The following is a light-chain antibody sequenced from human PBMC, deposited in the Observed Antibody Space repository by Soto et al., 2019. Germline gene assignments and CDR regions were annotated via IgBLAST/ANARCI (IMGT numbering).Light chain of an antibody. CDR1: QDINNY. CDR3: QQYDILPRYT. Sequence: DIQMTQSPSSLSASVGDRVTITCQASQDINNYLNWYQQKPGKAPKLLIYDASNLETGVPSRFSGSGSGTDFTFTISSLQPEGIATYYCQQYDILPRYTFGQGTKLEIK. CDR2: DAS. J-gene: IGKJ2*01. V-gene: IGKV1-33*01.